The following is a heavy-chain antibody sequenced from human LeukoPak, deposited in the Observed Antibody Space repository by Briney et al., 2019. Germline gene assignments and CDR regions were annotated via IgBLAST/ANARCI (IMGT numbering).Heavy chain of an antibody. CDR3: TRETGSYLGNDY. J-gene: IGHJ4*02. Sequence: ASVKVSCTASGYTFTGYYMHWVRQAPGQGLEWMGRINPNNGATNYAQKLQGRVTITGDTSISTAYMELSSLRSDDTAVYYCTRETGSYLGNDYWGQGTLVTVSS. CDR1: GYTFTGYY. V-gene: IGHV1-2*06. CDR2: INPNNGAT. D-gene: IGHD1-26*01.